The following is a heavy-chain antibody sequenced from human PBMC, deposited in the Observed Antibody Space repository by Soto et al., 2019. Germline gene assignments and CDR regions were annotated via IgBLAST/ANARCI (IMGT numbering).Heavy chain of an antibody. CDR1: GYTFTSYY. D-gene: IGHD3-3*01. CDR2: INPSGGTT. J-gene: IGHJ4*02. V-gene: IGHV1-46*01. CDR3: ARDRSILEWSYDH. Sequence: GASVKVSCKASGYTFTSYYMHWLRQAPGQGLEWMGIINPSGGTTTYAQKFQGRVTMTRDTSTSTVYMELSDLRSEDTAVYFCARDRSILEWSYDHWGQGTLVTVSS.